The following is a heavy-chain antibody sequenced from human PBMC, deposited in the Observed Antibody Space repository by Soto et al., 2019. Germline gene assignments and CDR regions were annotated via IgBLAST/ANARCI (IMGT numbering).Heavy chain of an antibody. CDR3: ASYRYYDYIWGSYRYHDAFDI. Sequence: EVPLVESGGGLVQPGGSLRLSCAASGFTFSSYWMSWVRQAPGKGLEWVANIKQDGSEKYYVDSVKGRFTISRDNAKNSLYLQMNSLRAEDTAVYYCASYRYYDYIWGSYRYHDAFDIWGQGTMVTVSS. D-gene: IGHD3-16*02. J-gene: IGHJ3*02. CDR2: IKQDGSEK. V-gene: IGHV3-7*01. CDR1: GFTFSSYW.